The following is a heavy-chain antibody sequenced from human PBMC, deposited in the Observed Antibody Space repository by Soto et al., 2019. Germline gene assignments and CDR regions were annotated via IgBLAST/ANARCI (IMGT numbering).Heavy chain of an antibody. CDR1: GYTFTSYA. CDR2: INAGNGNT. V-gene: IGHV1-3*01. Sequence: ASVKVSCKASGYTFTSYAMHWVRQAPGQRLEWMGWINAGNGNTKYSQKFQGRVTITRDTSASIAYMELSSLRSEDTAVYYCARDGRWLQLALDYWGQGTLVTSPQ. CDR3: ARDGRWLQLALDY. D-gene: IGHD5-12*01. J-gene: IGHJ4*02.